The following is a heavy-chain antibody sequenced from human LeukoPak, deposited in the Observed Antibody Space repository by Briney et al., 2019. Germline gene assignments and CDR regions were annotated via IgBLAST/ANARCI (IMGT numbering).Heavy chain of an antibody. CDR1: GYTLTELS. V-gene: IGHV1-24*01. Sequence: ASVKVSCKVSGYTLTELSMHWVRQAPGKGLEWMGGFDPEDDEIIYAQRFQGRVTMTEDASTDTAYMELRSLRSDDTAVYYCATETGNFYFYSWGQGTLVTVSS. CDR2: FDPEDDEI. CDR3: ATETGNFYFYS. J-gene: IGHJ4*02. D-gene: IGHD1-7*01.